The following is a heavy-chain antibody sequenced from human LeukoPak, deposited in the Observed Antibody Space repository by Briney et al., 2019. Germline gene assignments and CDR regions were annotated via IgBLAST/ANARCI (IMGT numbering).Heavy chain of an antibody. D-gene: IGHD3-16*01. CDR1: GFTFSSYA. V-gene: IGHV3-66*01. CDR3: ATLTFYIDS. J-gene: IGHJ4*02. CDR2: IYSGGST. Sequence: PGGSLRLSCAASGFTFSSYAMSWVRQAPGKGLEWVSVIYSGGSTYYADSVKGRFTISRDNSKNTLYLQMNSLRAEDTAVYYCATLTFYIDSWGQGALVAVSS.